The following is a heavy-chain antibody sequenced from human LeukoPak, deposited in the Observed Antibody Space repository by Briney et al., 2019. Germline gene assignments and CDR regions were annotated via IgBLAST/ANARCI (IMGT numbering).Heavy chain of an antibody. J-gene: IGHJ3*02. Sequence: GGSLRLSCAASGFTFSSYSMNWVRQAPGKGLEWVSYISSSSSTIYYADSVKGRFTISRDNAKNSLYLQMSSLRAEDTAVYYCARASGHSSSWGAFDIWGQGTMVTVSS. CDR3: ARASGHSSSWGAFDI. D-gene: IGHD6-6*01. CDR1: GFTFSSYS. CDR2: ISSSSSTI. V-gene: IGHV3-48*01.